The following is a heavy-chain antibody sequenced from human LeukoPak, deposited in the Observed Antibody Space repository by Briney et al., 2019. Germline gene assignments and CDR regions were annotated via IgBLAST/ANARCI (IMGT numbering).Heavy chain of an antibody. CDR1: GFTFGDYA. J-gene: IGHJ4*02. V-gene: IGHV3-49*04. CDR3: TRDQTPYY. Sequence: PGGSLRLSCTGSGFTFGDYAMTWVRQAPGKGLEWVGFIRSQIYGGTPEYAASVKGRFTISRDDSEGVAYLQMNNLKTEDTAVYYCTRDQTPYYWGQGTLVTVSS. CDR2: IRSQIYGGTP.